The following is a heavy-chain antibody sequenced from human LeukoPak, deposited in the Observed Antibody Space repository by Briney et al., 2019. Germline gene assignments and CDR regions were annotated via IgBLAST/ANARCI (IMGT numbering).Heavy chain of an antibody. J-gene: IGHJ6*02. CDR1: GYTFTRYG. V-gene: IGHV1-18*01. CDR2: ISAYNGNT. CDR3: ARIPMIVVVPAPPQYYYYGMDV. Sequence: ASVKVSCKASGYTFTRYGISWARQAPGQGLEWMGWISAYNGNTNYAQKLQGRVTMTTDTSTSTAYMELRSLRSDDTAVYYCARIPMIVVVPAPPQYYYYGMDVWGQGTTVTVSS. D-gene: IGHD2-2*01.